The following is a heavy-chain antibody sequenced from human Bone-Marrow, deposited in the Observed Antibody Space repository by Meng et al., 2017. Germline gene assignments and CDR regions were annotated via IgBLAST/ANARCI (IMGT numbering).Heavy chain of an antibody. CDR1: GGSISSSSYY. J-gene: IGHJ6*02. CDR2: IYYSGST. Sequence: GSLRLSCTVSGGSISSSSYYWGWIRQPPGKGLEWIGSIYYSGSTYYNPPLKSRVTISVDTSKNQFSLKLSSVTAADTAVYYCARTDSSSWYGDYYYYGMDVWGQGTTVTVSS. CDR3: ARTDSSSWYGDYYYYGMDV. V-gene: IGHV4-39*07. D-gene: IGHD6-13*01.